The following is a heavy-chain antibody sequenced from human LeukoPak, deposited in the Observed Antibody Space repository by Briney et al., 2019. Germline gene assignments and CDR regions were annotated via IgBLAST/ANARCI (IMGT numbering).Heavy chain of an antibody. CDR3: ARADPYSSSSALDY. D-gene: IGHD6-6*01. V-gene: IGHV4-59*06. CDR2: IYYSGST. Sequence: GSLRLSCAASGFTFSSYWMSWVRQAPGKGLEWIGYIYYSGSTYYNPSLKSRVTISVDTSKNQFSLKLSSVTAADTAVYYCARADPYSSSSALDYWGQGTLVTVSS. J-gene: IGHJ4*02. CDR1: GFTFSSYW.